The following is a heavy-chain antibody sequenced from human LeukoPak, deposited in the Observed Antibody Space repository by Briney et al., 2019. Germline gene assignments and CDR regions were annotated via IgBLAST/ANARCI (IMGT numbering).Heavy chain of an antibody. CDR3: ARERSWYYDSSGYRRRYYYGMDV. CDR2: ISSSGSTI. Sequence: GGSLRLSCAASRFTFSSYEMNWVRQAPGKGLEWVSYISSSGSTIYYADSVSGGFTISRDNAKNTLYLQMNSLRAEDTAVYYCARERSWYYDSSGYRRRYYYGMDVWGQGTTVTVSS. V-gene: IGHV3-48*03. J-gene: IGHJ6*02. CDR1: RFTFSSYE. D-gene: IGHD3-22*01.